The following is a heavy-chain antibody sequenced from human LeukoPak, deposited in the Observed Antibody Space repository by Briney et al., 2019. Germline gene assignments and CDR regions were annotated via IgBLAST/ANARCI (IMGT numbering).Heavy chain of an antibody. CDR1: GYSFTSYW. J-gene: IGHJ4*01. CDR3: ARQDDGSGSYYNLDY. Sequence: GESLKISCKGSGYSFTSYWIGWVRQMPGKGLEWMGIIYPGDSDTRYSPSFQGQVTISADKSISTAYLQWSSLKASDTAMYYCARQDDGSGSYYNLDYWGHGTLVTVSS. V-gene: IGHV5-51*01. CDR2: IYPGDSDT. D-gene: IGHD3-10*01.